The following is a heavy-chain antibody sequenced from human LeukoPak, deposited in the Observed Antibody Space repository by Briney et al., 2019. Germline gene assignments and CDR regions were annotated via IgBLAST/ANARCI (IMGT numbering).Heavy chain of an antibody. V-gene: IGHV4-59*01. Sequence: SETLSLTCTVSGGSISSYYWSWIRQPPGKGLEWIGYIYYSGSTNYNPSLKSRVTISVDTSKNQFSLKLSSVAAADTAVYYCARVYYYYYMDVWGKGTTVTVSS. J-gene: IGHJ6*03. CDR3: ARVYYYYYMDV. CDR1: GGSISSYY. CDR2: IYYSGST.